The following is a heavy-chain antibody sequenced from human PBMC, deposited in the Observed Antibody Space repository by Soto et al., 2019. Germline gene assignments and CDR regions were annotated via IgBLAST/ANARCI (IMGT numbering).Heavy chain of an antibody. D-gene: IGHD6-13*01. V-gene: IGHV3-23*01. J-gene: IGHJ4*02. CDR2: ISGSGGST. CDR1: GFTFSSYA. CDR3: AKVRMLSGWYWSY. Sequence: PGGSPRRSCAASGFTFSSYAMSWVRQAPGKGLEWVSAISGSGGSTYYADSVKGRFTISRDNSKNTLYLQMNSLRAEDTAVYYCAKVRMLSGWYWSYWGQGNLVTVSS.